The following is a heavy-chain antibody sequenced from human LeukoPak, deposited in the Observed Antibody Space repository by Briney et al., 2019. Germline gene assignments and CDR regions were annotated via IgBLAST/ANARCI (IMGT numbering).Heavy chain of an antibody. CDR2: VSSSGTT. Sequence: PSETLSLTCTVSGGSISRVGHYWSWIRQYPGKGLESIGSVSSSGTTTYNPSLKSRVTISLDTSQNQFSLNLRSLTAAYTAVYYCAREMVRDAFDIWGQGTMVTVSS. V-gene: IGHV4-31*03. CDR1: GGSISRVGHY. J-gene: IGHJ3*02. D-gene: IGHD2-8*01. CDR3: AREMVRDAFDI.